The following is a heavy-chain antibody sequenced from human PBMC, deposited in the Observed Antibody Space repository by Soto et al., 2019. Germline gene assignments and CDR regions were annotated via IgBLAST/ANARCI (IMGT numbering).Heavy chain of an antibody. CDR2: ITSTGSST. CDR3: AKGAEGYVVSSLDF. CDR1: GFTFSNYA. V-gene: IGHV3-23*01. J-gene: IGHJ4*02. D-gene: IGHD5-12*01. Sequence: EVQLLESGRGFVQPGGSLRLSCAASGFTFSNYAMTWVRQAPGKGLEWVSAITSTGSSTYYADSVKGRFTISRDNSKNTLFLQINSLRAVDTAVYYCAKGAEGYVVSSLDFWGQGTLVSVSS.